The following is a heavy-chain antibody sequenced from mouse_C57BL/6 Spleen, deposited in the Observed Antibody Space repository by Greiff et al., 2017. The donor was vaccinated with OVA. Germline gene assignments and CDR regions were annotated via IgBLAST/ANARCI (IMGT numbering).Heavy chain of an antibody. J-gene: IGHJ3*01. CDR3: ERWATVVTTGFAD. D-gene: IGHD2-2*01. CDR2: IYPGDGDT. V-gene: IGHV1-82*01. Sequence: QVHLKQSGPELVKPGASVKISCKASGYAFTSSWMNWVKQRPGQGLEWIGRIYPGDGDTNYNGKFKGKATLTADKSSSTAYMQLSSLTSEDSAVYVCERWATVVTTGFADWGQGTMVTVSA. CDR1: GYAFTSSW.